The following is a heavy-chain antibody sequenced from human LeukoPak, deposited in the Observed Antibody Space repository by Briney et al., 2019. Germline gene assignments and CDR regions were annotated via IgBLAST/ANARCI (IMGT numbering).Heavy chain of an antibody. Sequence: AGSLTISCAASGFTFNIYSMHWVRQAPGKGLEWVSSISGTSNYIYYADSVKGRFTISRDNTRNSLDLQMSSLRAEDTAVYYCATWSNACEFDYWGQGTLV. CDR1: GFTFNIYS. J-gene: IGHJ4*02. CDR3: ATWSNACEFDY. V-gene: IGHV3-21*04. D-gene: IGHD3-3*01. CDR2: ISGTSNYI.